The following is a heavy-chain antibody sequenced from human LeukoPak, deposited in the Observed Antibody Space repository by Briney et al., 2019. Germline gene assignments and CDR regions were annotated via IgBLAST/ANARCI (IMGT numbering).Heavy chain of an antibody. V-gene: IGHV5-10-1*01. CDR2: IDPSDSYT. D-gene: IGHD6-19*01. Sequence: RGESLRISCKGSGYSFTSYWISWVRQMHGKGLEWMGRIDPSDSYTNYSPSFQGHVTISADKSISTAYLQWSSLKASDTAMYYCARHRMPGIAVAASDYWGQGTLVTVSS. J-gene: IGHJ4*02. CDR1: GYSFTSYW. CDR3: ARHRMPGIAVAASDY.